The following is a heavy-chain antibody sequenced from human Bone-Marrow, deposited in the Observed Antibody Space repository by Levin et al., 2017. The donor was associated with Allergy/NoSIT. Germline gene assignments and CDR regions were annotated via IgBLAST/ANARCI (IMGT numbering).Heavy chain of an antibody. D-gene: IGHD4-17*01. CDR3: TRAAARDYISDY. CDR1: GFIFSDFY. J-gene: IGHJ4*02. V-gene: IGHV3-72*01. CDR2: SRNNARSYTT. Sequence: GGSLRLSCAASGFIFSDFYMDWVRQAPGEGLEWIARSRNNARSYTTEYAASVKDRFSVSRDDSTNSVYLHLSSLKTEDTAVYYCTRAAARDYISDYWGQGTLVTVSS.